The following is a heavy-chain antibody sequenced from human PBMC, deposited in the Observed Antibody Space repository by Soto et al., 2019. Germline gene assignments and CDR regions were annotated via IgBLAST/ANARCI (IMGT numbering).Heavy chain of an antibody. J-gene: IGHJ5*01. CDR1: GGSISSGGYY. V-gene: IGHV4-31*08. D-gene: IGHD3-16*01. CDR2: ISYSGST. CDR3: VRLIGNSWLDS. Sequence: PSETLSLTCTVSGGSISSGGYYWSWIRQHPGKGLEWIGHISYSGSTYYNTSLKSRITINPDTSNNQLSLQLNSVTPDDTAVYYCVRLIGNSWLDSWGQGTLFTVSS.